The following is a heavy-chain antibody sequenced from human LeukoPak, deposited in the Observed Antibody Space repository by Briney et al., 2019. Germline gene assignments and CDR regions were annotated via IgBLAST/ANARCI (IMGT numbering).Heavy chain of an antibody. CDR2: IIPIFGTA. CDR1: GGTFSSYA. D-gene: IGHD6-6*01. CDR3: ARGIAARPAYYYMDV. J-gene: IGHJ6*03. V-gene: IGHV1-69*05. Sequence: SVKVSCKASGGTFSSYAISWVRQAPGQGLEWMGGIIPIFGTANYAQKFQGRVTITTDESTSTAYMELSSLRSEDTAVYYYARGIAARPAYYYMDVWGKGTTVTVSS.